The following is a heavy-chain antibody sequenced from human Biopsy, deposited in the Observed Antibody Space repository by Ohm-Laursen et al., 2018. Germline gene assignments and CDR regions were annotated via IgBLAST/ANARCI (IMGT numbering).Heavy chain of an antibody. V-gene: IGHV4-59*01. J-gene: IGHJ2*01. CDR2: IYYTGNT. CDR1: GDSISTYY. D-gene: IGHD3-22*01. CDR3: ARDRGYYSDRTVPGYFDL. Sequence: GTLSLTCTVSGDSISTYYWSWIRQPPGKGLQWIGYIYYTGNTDYNPSLQSRVSISVDTSKNHFSLRLRSMTPADTAMYYCARDRGYYSDRTVPGYFDLWGRGTLVTVSS.